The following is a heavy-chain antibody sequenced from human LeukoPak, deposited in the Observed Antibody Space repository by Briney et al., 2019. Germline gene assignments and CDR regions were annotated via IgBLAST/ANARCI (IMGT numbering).Heavy chain of an antibody. CDR3: ARSPISATGDLDS. CDR2: INPSGGSI. CDR1: GYTFTNYY. D-gene: IGHD1/OR15-1a*01. V-gene: IGHV1-46*01. Sequence: ASVKVSCKASGYTFTNYYMHWVRQAPGQGLEWMGIINPSGGSIRYAQKFQGRVTMTRDTSTSTVYMELSSLRSEDTAVYYCARSPISATGDLDSWGQGTLVTVPS. J-gene: IGHJ4*02.